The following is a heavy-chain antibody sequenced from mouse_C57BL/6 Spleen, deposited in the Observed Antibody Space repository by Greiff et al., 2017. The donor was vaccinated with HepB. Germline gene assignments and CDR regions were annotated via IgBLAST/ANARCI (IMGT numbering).Heavy chain of an antibody. D-gene: IGHD2-5*01. CDR1: GYTFTSYW. J-gene: IGHJ4*01. CDR2: IYPGSGST. CDR3: ARRGYSNYGRAMDY. Sequence: VQLKQSGAELVKPGASVKMSCKASGYTFTSYWITWVKQRPGQGLEWIGDIYPGSGSTNYNEKFKSKATLTVDTSSSTAYMQLSSLTSEDSAVYYCARRGYSNYGRAMDYWGQGTSVTVSS. V-gene: IGHV1-55*01.